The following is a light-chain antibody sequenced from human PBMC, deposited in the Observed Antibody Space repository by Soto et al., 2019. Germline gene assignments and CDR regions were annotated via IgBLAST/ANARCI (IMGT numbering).Light chain of an antibody. J-gene: IGLJ2*01. CDR3: QSYDSTNYVV. Sequence: NFMLTQPHSVSESPGKTVTTSCTRSSGSIASNYVQWYQQRPGSAPTTVIYEDNQRPSGVPDRFSGSIDSSSNSASLTISGLKTEEEADYYWQSYDSTNYVVFGGGTKLTVL. V-gene: IGLV6-57*04. CDR1: SGSIASNY. CDR2: EDN.